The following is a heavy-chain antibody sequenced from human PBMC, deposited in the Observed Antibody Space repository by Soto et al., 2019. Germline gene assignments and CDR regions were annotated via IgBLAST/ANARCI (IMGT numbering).Heavy chain of an antibody. V-gene: IGHV3-23*01. Sequence: GGSLRLSCAASGFTFSSYAMSRVLQAPGKGLEWVSAISGSGGSTYYADSVKGRFTISRDNSKNTLYLQMNSLRAEDTAVYYCAKEGIAARPRWYFDYWGQGTLVTVSS. J-gene: IGHJ4*02. D-gene: IGHD6-6*01. CDR3: AKEGIAARPRWYFDY. CDR1: GFTFSSYA. CDR2: ISGSGGST.